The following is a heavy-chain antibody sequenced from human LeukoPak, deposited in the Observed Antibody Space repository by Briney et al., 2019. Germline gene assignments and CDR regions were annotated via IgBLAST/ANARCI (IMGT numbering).Heavy chain of an antibody. Sequence: GGSLRLSCAASGFTFSSNYMSWVRQTPGKGLEWVSIIYIGDSTYYADSVKGRFTISRDNSKNTLHLQMDSLRAEDTAVYYCAKLAVAGIWYFDYWGRGTLVTVSS. D-gene: IGHD6-19*01. CDR3: AKLAVAGIWYFDY. CDR1: GFTFSSNY. J-gene: IGHJ4*02. CDR2: IYIGDST. V-gene: IGHV3-66*04.